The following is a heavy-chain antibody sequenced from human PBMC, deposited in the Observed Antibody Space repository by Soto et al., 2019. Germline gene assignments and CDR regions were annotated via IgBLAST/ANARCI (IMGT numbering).Heavy chain of an antibody. CDR2: IIPIFGTA. V-gene: IGHV1-69*01. CDR3: ARSRVTYYYDRSAFDI. D-gene: IGHD3-22*01. J-gene: IGHJ3*02. Sequence: QVQLVQSGAEVKKPGSSVKVSCKASGGTFSSYAISWVRQAPGQGLEWMGGIIPIFGTANYAQKFQGRVKITADESTSTAYMELSSLRSEETAVYYCARSRVTYYYDRSAFDIWCQGTMVTVSS. CDR1: GGTFSSYA.